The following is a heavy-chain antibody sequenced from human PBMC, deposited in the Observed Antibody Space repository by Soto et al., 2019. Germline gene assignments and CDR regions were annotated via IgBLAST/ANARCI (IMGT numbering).Heavy chain of an antibody. CDR1: GFTFSGYN. J-gene: IGHJ4*02. V-gene: IGHV3-48*01. CDR3: TRGSYGSGGYFG. CDR2: ISSSGSTI. D-gene: IGHD3-10*01. Sequence: EVQLVDSGGGLVQPGGSLRLSCAASGFTFSGYNMNWVRQAPGKGLEWVCFISSSGSTIYYADSVKGRFTISRDNAKNSLYLQMNSLRAADRAVDQCTRGSYGSGGYFGWGQGPLVTVSS.